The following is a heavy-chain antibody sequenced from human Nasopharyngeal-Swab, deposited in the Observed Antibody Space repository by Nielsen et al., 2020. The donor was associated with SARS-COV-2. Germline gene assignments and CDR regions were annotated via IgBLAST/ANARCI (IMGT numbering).Heavy chain of an antibody. V-gene: IGHV4-39*01. D-gene: IGHD3-3*01. Sequence: SETLSLTCTVSGGSISSSSYYWGWIRQPPGKGLEWIGSICYSGSTYYNPSLKSRVTISVDTSKNQFSLKLSSVTAADTAVYYCAATSVLRFLEWLNNWFDPWGQGTLVTVSS. CDR3: AATSVLRFLEWLNNWFDP. CDR1: GGSISSSSYY. CDR2: ICYSGST. J-gene: IGHJ5*02.